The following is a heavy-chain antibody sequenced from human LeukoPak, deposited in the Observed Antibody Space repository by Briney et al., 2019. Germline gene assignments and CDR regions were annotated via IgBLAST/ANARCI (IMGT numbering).Heavy chain of an antibody. V-gene: IGHV1-46*01. D-gene: IGHD5-18*01. CDR1: GYTFTSYY. J-gene: IGHJ6*02. Sequence: EASVKLSCKASGYTFTSYYMHWVRQAPGQGLEWMGIINPSGGSTSYAQKFQGRVTMTRDTSTSTVYMELSSLRSEDTAVYYCAREPPTAMAYYGMDVWGQGTTVTVSS. CDR3: AREPPTAMAYYGMDV. CDR2: INPSGGST.